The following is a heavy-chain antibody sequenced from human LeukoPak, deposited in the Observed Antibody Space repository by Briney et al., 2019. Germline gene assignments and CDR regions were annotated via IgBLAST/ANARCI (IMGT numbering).Heavy chain of an antibody. V-gene: IGHV4-34*01. J-gene: IGHJ3*02. Sequence: SETLSLTCAVYTGSFSANYWRWIRQSPGKGVEWVGDIYHSGDTNCNPSLKTRVTISVDTSKNQFSLKVNSVTAADTAVYYCAGTPVDRTLQLSAFDMWGQGTSVTVSS. D-gene: IGHD1-7*01. CDR1: TGSFSANY. CDR3: AGTPVDRTLQLSAFDM. CDR2: IYHSGDT.